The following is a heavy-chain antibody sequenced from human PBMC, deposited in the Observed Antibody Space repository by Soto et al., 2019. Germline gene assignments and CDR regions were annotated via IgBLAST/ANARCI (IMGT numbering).Heavy chain of an antibody. Sequence: QVQLVESGGGVVQPGRSLRLSCAASGFTFSSYGMHWVRQAPGKGLEWVAIISYDGSNQYYADSVKGRFTISRDNSKNTPYLQMNSLGTEDTAVYYCAKALGELSPESYDHWCQGVLVTVSS. CDR3: AKALGELSPESYDH. V-gene: IGHV3-30*18. D-gene: IGHD3-16*02. CDR1: GFTFSSYG. J-gene: IGHJ4*02. CDR2: ISYDGSNQ.